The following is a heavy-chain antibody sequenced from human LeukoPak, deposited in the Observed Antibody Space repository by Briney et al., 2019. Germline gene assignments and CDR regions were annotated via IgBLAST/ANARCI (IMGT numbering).Heavy chain of an antibody. CDR2: INENASEI. Sequence: GGSLRLSCAASGFTFSTHWRNWYRQAPGKGLGWEGNINENASEINYVDSVRGRFPISRDNAKNSLHLQMNSLRAEDTAVYYCATDRDNSDWQKRFDSWGQGTLVTVSS. CDR3: ATDRDNSDWQKRFDS. J-gene: IGHJ4*02. D-gene: IGHD2-21*02. CDR1: GFTFSTHW. V-gene: IGHV3-7*01.